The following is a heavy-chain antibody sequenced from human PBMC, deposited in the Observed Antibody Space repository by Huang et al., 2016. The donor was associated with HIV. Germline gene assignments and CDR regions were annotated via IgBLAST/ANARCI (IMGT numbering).Heavy chain of an antibody. D-gene: IGHD1-20*01. CDR2: LYDSGNI. Sequence: QLQLQESGPGLVKPSETLSLTCTVSGSSISSSYYWGWIRQPPGKGLEWSGKLYDSGNISYNPPLNSRVTISVDTFKNQISLKVDSVTAADTAVYYCARPLTGTTALGYWGQGTLVTVSS. V-gene: IGHV4-39*01. J-gene: IGHJ4*02. CDR3: ARPLTGTTALGY. CDR1: GSSISSSYY.